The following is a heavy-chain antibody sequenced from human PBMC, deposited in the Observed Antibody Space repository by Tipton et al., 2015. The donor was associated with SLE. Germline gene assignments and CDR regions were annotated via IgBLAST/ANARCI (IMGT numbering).Heavy chain of an antibody. CDR2: IYSGGST. D-gene: IGHD6-19*01. CDR1: GFTVSSNY. CDR3: ARASSGWFLDI. Sequence: SLRLSCAASGFTVSSNYMSWVRRAPGKGLEWVSVIYSGGSTYYADSVKGRFTISRYNSKNTPYLQMNSLRAEDTAVHYCARASSGWFLDIWGQGTMVTVSS. V-gene: IGHV3-53*04. J-gene: IGHJ3*02.